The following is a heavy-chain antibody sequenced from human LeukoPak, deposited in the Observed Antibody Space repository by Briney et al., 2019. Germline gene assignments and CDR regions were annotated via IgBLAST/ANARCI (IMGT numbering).Heavy chain of an antibody. CDR2: IIGGGGST. J-gene: IGHJ4*02. CDR3: AHGAMYQLDY. V-gene: IGHV3-23*01. Sequence: GGSLRLSCAASGFTVSSNYMSWVRQAPGKGLEWVSGIIGGGGSTYYADSVKGRFTISGDNSRNTLFLQMNSLRAEDTAVYYCAHGAMYQLDYWGQGTLVTVSS. D-gene: IGHD2-2*01. CDR1: GFTVSSNY.